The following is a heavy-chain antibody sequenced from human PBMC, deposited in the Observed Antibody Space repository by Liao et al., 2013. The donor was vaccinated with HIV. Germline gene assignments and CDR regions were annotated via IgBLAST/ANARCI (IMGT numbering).Heavy chain of an antibody. V-gene: IGHV4-59*01. CDR3: AGSGNYYSPYFFYMDV. CDR1: GDSLIPYY. J-gene: IGHJ6*03. D-gene: IGHD1-26*01. CDR2: IYYNGGT. Sequence: QAQLRESGPGVVKPSETLSLTCTVSGDSLIPYYWNWIRQPAGKGLEWIGYIYYNGGTDYNPSLKSRVILSVDTSKNQFSLRLSSVTAADTAVYYCAGSGNYYSPYFFYMDVWGQRDHGHRLL.